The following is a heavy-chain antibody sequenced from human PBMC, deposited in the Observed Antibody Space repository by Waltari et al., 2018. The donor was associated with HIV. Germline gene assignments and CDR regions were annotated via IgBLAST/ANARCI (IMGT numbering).Heavy chain of an antibody. CDR3: ATEEGYGSGSYLDY. D-gene: IGHD3-10*01. V-gene: IGHV3-15*01. CDR1: VFTFSDAW. CDR2: IKSKTDGGTT. Sequence: EEYLVESGGDLIKPGGCLRLSCSASVFTFSDAWMTWLRQAPGKGLEWVGRIKSKTDGGTTDYAAAVKGRFTISRDDSKNTLFLQMNSLKTEDTAVYYCATEEGYGSGSYLDYWGQGTLLTVSS. J-gene: IGHJ4*02.